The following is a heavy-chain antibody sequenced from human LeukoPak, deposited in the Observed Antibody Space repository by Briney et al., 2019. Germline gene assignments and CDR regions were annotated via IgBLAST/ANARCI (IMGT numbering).Heavy chain of an antibody. CDR2: IKSKTDGGTT. CDR1: GFTFSNAW. Sequence: GGSLRLSCAASGFTFSNAWMSWFRQAPGKGLEWVGRIKSKTDGGTTDYAAPVKGRFTISRDDSKNTLYLQMNSLKTEDTAVYYCTTDLGGYDEGGLDWGQGTLVTVSS. J-gene: IGHJ4*02. CDR3: TTDLGGYDEGGLD. V-gene: IGHV3-15*01. D-gene: IGHD5-12*01.